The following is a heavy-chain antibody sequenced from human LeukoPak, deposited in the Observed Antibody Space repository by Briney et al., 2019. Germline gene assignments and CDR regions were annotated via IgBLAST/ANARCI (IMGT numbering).Heavy chain of an antibody. CDR2: IRYDGSNK. V-gene: IGHV3-30*02. CDR1: GFTFSSYG. D-gene: IGHD4-17*01. J-gene: IGHJ4*02. CDR3: AKNRGYGDYYFDY. Sequence: GGSLRLSCAASGFTFSSYGMHWVRQAPGKGLEWVTFIRYDGSNKFYTNSVKGRFTISRDDSKHTLYLQMDSLRAEDTAVYYCAKNRGYGDYYFDYWGQGTLVTVSS.